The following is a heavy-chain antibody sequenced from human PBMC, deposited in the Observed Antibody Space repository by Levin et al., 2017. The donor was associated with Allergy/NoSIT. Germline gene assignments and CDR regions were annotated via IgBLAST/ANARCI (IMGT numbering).Heavy chain of an antibody. D-gene: IGHD4/OR15-4a*01. CDR1: GSSLSTNGVA. Sequence: GSGPTLVKPTQTLTLTCTLSGSSLSTNGVAVGWIRQPPGKALEWLALIYWDDDKRYSPSLKNRLTITMDTSKTLVVLTMANMDPMDTATYYCAHSLRIGPHGANMCYFDHWGQGTLLTVSS. V-gene: IGHV2-5*02. CDR3: AHSLRIGPHGANMCYFDH. CDR2: IYWDDDK. J-gene: IGHJ4*02.